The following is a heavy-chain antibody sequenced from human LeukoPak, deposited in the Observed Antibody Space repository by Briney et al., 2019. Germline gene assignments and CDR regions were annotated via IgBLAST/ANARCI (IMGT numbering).Heavy chain of an antibody. CDR3: ARGMYYYGSGRMIYFDY. J-gene: IGHJ4*02. V-gene: IGHV4-34*01. D-gene: IGHD3-10*01. CDR1: GGPFGTYY. Sequence: SETLSLTCAVYGGPFGTYYWSWVRQPPGKGLECIGKVNHSGSTNHDPSLKSRVTISVDTSKNRFSLNLSSVTAADTAVYYCARGMYYYGSGRMIYFDYWGQGTLVTVSS. CDR2: VNHSGST.